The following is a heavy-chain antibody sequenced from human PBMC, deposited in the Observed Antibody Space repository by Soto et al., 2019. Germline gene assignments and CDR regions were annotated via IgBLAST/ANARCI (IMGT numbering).Heavy chain of an antibody. CDR2: IYYSGST. D-gene: IGHD3-10*01. CDR3: ARQLYGSGTSRSYYYYMDV. CDR1: GGSISSYY. V-gene: IGHV4-59*01. Sequence: SETLSLTCTVSGGSISSYYWSWIRQPPGKGLEWIGYIYYSGSTNYNPTLKSRVTISVDTSKNQFSLKLSSVTAADTAVYYCARQLYGSGTSRSYYYYMDVWGKGTTVTVPS. J-gene: IGHJ6*03.